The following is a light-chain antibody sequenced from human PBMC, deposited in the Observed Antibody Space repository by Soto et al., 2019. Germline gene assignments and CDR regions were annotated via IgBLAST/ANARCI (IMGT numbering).Light chain of an antibody. CDR3: QQRANWPWT. CDR1: QSVSGY. V-gene: IGKV3-11*01. Sequence: EIVLTQSPATLSLSPGERATLFCRASQSVSGYLAWYQQRPGQAPRLLIYDASNRATGIPARFSGSGSETDFSLTISSLEAGDFAVYYCQQRANWPWTFGQGTKVEFK. J-gene: IGKJ1*01. CDR2: DAS.